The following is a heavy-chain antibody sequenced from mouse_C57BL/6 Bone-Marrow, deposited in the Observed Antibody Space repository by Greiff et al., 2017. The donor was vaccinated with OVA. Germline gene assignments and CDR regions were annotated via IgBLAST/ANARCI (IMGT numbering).Heavy chain of an antibody. CDR3: ARHLHYYGSSPNWYFDV. D-gene: IGHD1-1*01. V-gene: IGHV1-62-2*01. Sequence: VKLMESGAELVKPGASVKLSCKASGYTFTEYTIHWVKQRSGQGLEWIGWFYPGSGSIKYNEKFKDKATLTADKSSSTVYMELSRLTSEDSAVYFCARHLHYYGSSPNWYFDVWGTGTTVTVSS. CDR2: FYPGSGSI. J-gene: IGHJ1*03. CDR1: GYTFTEYT.